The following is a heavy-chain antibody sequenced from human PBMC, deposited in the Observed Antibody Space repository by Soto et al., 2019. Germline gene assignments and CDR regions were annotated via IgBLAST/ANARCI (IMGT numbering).Heavy chain of an antibody. V-gene: IGHV3-7*01. Sequence: LRLSCPASGFTFSSYWMSWVRQAPGKGLEGVANIKEDGSEKYYVDSLKGRFTISRDNAKNSLYLQMNSLRAEDTAVYYCARETDWNYGGRAFDIWGQGTMVTVSS. J-gene: IGHJ3*02. D-gene: IGHD1-7*01. CDR3: ARETDWNYGGRAFDI. CDR1: GFTFSSYW. CDR2: IKEDGSEK.